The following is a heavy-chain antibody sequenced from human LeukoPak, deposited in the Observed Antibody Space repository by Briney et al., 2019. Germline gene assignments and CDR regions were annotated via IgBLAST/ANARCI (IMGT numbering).Heavy chain of an antibody. J-gene: IGHJ4*02. V-gene: IGHV4-38-2*02. Sequence: SETLSLTCTVSGYSISSGYYWGWIRQPPGKGPEWIGSIYHSASTYYNPSLKSRVTISVDTSKNQFSLKLSSVTAADTAVYYCARVLWFGKYYFDYWGQGTLVTVSS. CDR3: ARVLWFGKYYFDY. CDR2: IYHSAST. CDR1: GYSISSGYY. D-gene: IGHD3-10*01.